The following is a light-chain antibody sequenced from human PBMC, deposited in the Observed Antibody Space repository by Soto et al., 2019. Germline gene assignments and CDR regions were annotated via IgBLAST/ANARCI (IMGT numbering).Light chain of an antibody. J-gene: IGKJ4*01. Sequence: EIVFKQSPCTLSLSPGERATLSCRASQSVSSSYLAWYQQKPGQAPRLLIYGAFTRAAGVPARFSGSGSGTEFTLTISSLQSEDSAVYYCQQYNSWPLTFGGGTKVDIK. CDR1: QSVSSSY. CDR3: QQYNSWPLT. CDR2: GAF. V-gene: IGKV3-15*01.